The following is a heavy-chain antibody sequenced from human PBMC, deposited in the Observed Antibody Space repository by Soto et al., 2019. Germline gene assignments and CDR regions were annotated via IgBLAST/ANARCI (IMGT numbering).Heavy chain of an antibody. CDR1: GFIFDAYA. V-gene: IGHV3-9*01. Sequence: EVQLVESGGGLVQPGRSLRLSCAASGFIFDAYAMHWVRQAPGKGLEWVSGIGWNDGKVGYADSVKGRFTISRDNAKNSLYLQMNSLRTDDTALYYCTKTDVFEIWGHGTMVTVSS. CDR2: IGWNDGKV. CDR3: TKTDVFEI. J-gene: IGHJ3*02.